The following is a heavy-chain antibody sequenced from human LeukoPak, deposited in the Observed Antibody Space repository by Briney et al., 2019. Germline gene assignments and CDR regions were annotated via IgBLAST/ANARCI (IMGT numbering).Heavy chain of an antibody. V-gene: IGHV3-23*01. CDR2: ISGSGGTT. CDR3: AKWGPGYDFWSGVPH. D-gene: IGHD3-3*01. Sequence: PGGSLRLSCEASGFTFSSHAMSWVRQAPGKGLEWVSAISGSGGTTYYADSVKGRFTISRDNSKNTLHLQMNSLRVEDTAVYYCAKWGPGYDFWSGVPHWGQGTLVTVSS. J-gene: IGHJ4*02. CDR1: GFTFSSHA.